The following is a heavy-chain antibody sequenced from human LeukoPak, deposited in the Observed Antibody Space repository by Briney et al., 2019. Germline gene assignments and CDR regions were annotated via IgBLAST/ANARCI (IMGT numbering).Heavy chain of an antibody. CDR2: ISAYNGNT. CDR3: ARVAPHSSGLESSGAFDI. J-gene: IGHJ3*02. Sequence: ASVKVSCKASGYTFTSYGISWVRQAPGQGLEWMGWISAYNGNTNYAQKLQGRVTMTTDTSTSTAYMELRSLRSDDTAVYYCARVAPHSSGLESSGAFDIWGQGTMVTVSS. D-gene: IGHD6-19*01. CDR1: GYTFTSYG. V-gene: IGHV1-18*01.